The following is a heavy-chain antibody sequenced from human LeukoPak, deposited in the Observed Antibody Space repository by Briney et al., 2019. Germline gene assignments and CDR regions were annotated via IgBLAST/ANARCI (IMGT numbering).Heavy chain of an antibody. CDR3: ARAVGASEEKKI. J-gene: IGHJ4*02. V-gene: IGHV4-4*02. D-gene: IGHD1-26*01. CDR1: VGSVSNNNW. CDR2: IFHSGST. Sequence: PSESLSLTCAVSVGSVSNNNWWTWVRQPPGKGLEWVGEIFHSGSTNYNPSLKSRVTISVDKSKNQFSLRLSSVTAADTAVYHCARAVGASEEKKIWGQGILVTVSS.